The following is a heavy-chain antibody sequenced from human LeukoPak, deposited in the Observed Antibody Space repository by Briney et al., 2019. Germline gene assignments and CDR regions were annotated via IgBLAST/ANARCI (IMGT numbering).Heavy chain of an antibody. Sequence: SETLSLTCAVYGGSFSGYYWSWIRQPPGKGLEWIGEINHSGSTNYNPSLKSRVTIPVDTSKNQFSLKLSSVTAADTAVYYCARGDYDILTGYYTSYYYYGMDVWGQGTTVTVSS. V-gene: IGHV4-34*01. D-gene: IGHD3-9*01. J-gene: IGHJ6*02. CDR2: INHSGST. CDR3: ARGDYDILTGYYTSYYYYGMDV. CDR1: GGSFSGYY.